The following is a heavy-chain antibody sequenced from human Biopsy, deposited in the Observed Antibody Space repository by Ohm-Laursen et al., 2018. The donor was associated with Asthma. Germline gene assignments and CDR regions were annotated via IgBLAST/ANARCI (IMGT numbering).Heavy chain of an antibody. CDR3: ARERIDILIGGHQGMDV. Sequence: SLRLSCAASGFTFRNYGMHWVRQAPGKGLEWVAVIWDVGVNKYFADPVKGRFTISRDNSKNTVYLQMNSLRAEDTAVYYCARERIDILIGGHQGMDVWGQGTTVTVSS. J-gene: IGHJ6*02. CDR2: IWDVGVNK. V-gene: IGHV3-33*01. CDR1: GFTFRNYG. D-gene: IGHD3-9*01.